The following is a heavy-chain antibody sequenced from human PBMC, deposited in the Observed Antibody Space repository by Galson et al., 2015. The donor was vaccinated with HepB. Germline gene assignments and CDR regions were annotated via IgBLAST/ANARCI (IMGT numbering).Heavy chain of an antibody. V-gene: IGHV3-30-3*01. J-gene: IGHJ4*02. CDR3: ARNLDY. CDR1: GFTFSSYA. Sequence: SLRLSCAASGFTFSSYAMHWVRQAPGKGLEWVAVISYDDNNKYYADSVKGRFTISKDNSKNTLYLQMNSLRAEDTAVYYCARNLDYWGQGTLVTVSS. D-gene: IGHD1-14*01. CDR2: ISYDDNNK.